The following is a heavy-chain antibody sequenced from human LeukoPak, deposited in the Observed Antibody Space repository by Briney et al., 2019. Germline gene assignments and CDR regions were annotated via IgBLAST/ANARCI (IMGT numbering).Heavy chain of an antibody. J-gene: IGHJ6*02. Sequence: GGSLRLSCVASGFTFSSYWMSWVRQAPGKGLEWVANIKQDGSEKYYVDSVKGRFTISRDNAKNSLYLQMNSLRAEDTAVYYCAREWLLSSYYYYGMDVWGQGTTVTVSS. CDR2: IKQDGSEK. CDR1: GFTFSSYW. D-gene: IGHD3-3*01. V-gene: IGHV3-7*01. CDR3: AREWLLSSYYYYGMDV.